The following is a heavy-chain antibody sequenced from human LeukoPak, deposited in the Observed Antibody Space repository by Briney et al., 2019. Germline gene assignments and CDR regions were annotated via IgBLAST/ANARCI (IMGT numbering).Heavy chain of an antibody. V-gene: IGHV3-30-3*01. D-gene: IGHD3-22*01. CDR3: AKATYYYDNSGYYSYYYGMDV. Sequence: PGRSLRLSCAASGFTFSSYAMHWVRQAPGKGLEWVAAISHDGSNNYYADSVEGRFTISRDNSKNTLYLQMNSLRAEDTAVYYCAKATYYYDNSGYYSYYYGMDVWGQGTTVTVSS. CDR2: ISHDGSNN. CDR1: GFTFSSYA. J-gene: IGHJ6*02.